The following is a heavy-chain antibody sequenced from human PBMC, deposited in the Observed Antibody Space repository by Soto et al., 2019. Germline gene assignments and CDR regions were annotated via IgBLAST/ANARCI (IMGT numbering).Heavy chain of an antibody. Sequence: SVKVSCKASGGTFSSYAISWVRQAPGQGLEWMGGINPIFGTPHYAQKYQDRVTITADTFTNTAYMELTRLTSDDTAVYFCAREGRHFDYWGQGTQVTVSS. CDR1: GGTFSSYA. CDR3: AREGRHFDY. V-gene: IGHV1-69*06. J-gene: IGHJ4*02. CDR2: INPIFGTP.